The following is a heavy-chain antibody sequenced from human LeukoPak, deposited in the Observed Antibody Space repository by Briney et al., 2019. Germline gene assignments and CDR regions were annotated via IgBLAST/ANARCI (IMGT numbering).Heavy chain of an antibody. D-gene: IGHD4-17*01. Sequence: GGSLRLSCAASGFTFSSYAMSWVRQAPGKGLEWVSPISGSGGSTYYVDSVKGRFTISRDNSKNTLYLQMNSLRAEDTAVYYCAKGPGLSITSVTRFDSWGQVTLVTVSS. CDR1: GFTFSSYA. J-gene: IGHJ4*02. CDR3: AKGPGLSITSVTRFDS. CDR2: ISGSGGST. V-gene: IGHV3-23*01.